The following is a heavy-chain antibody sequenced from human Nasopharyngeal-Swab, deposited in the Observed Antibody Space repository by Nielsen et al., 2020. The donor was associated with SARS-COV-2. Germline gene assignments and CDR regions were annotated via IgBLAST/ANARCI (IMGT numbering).Heavy chain of an antibody. CDR2: IIPIFGTA. CDR1: GGTFSSYS. D-gene: IGHD6-19*01. CDR3: ARGDIIAVAGNGYYYYYYMDV. J-gene: IGHJ6*03. V-gene: IGHV1-69*13. Sequence: SVKVSCKASGGTFSSYSISWLLQAPGQGLEWMVGIIPIFGTANYAQKFQGRVTITADESTSTAYMELSSLRSEDTAVDYCARGDIIAVAGNGYYYYYYMDVWGKGTTVTVSS.